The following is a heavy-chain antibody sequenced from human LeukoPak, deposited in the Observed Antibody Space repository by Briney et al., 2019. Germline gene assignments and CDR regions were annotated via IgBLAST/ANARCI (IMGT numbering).Heavy chain of an antibody. D-gene: IGHD6-19*01. CDR3: AKTSFLAVAGTFDY. CDR2: ISGDGGST. CDR1: GFTFDDYA. V-gene: IGHV3-43*02. Sequence: GGSLRLSCAASGFTFDDYAMHWVRQAPGKGLEWVSLISGDGGSTYYADSVKGRFTISRDNSKNTLYLQMNSLRAEDTAVYYCAKTSFLAVAGTFDYWGQGTLVTVSS. J-gene: IGHJ4*02.